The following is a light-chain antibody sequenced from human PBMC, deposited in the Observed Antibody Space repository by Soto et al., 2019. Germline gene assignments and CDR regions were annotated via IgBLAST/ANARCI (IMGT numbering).Light chain of an antibody. Sequence: QSALTQPASVSGSPGQSITISCTGTSSDVGGYNYVSWYQQNPGKAPKLMIYDVSNRPSGVSNRFSGSRSGNTASLTISGLQAEDEADSYCSSYTSSSTVVFGGGTKLTVL. V-gene: IGLV2-14*01. J-gene: IGLJ2*01. CDR1: SSDVGGYNY. CDR2: DVS. CDR3: SSYTSSSTVV.